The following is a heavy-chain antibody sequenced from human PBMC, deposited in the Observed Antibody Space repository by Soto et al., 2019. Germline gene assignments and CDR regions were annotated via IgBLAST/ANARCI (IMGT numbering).Heavy chain of an antibody. V-gene: IGHV4-4*07. CDR1: GGSISSYY. J-gene: IGHJ5*02. CDR3: ARSHLITIFGVVTNNWFDP. D-gene: IGHD3-3*01. CDR2: IYTSGST. Sequence: PSETLSLTCTVSGGSISSYYWSWIRRPAGKGLEWIGRIYTSGSTNYNPSLKSRVTMSVDTSKNQFSLKLSSVTAADTAVYYFARSHLITIFGVVTNNWFDPWGQGTLVTGSS.